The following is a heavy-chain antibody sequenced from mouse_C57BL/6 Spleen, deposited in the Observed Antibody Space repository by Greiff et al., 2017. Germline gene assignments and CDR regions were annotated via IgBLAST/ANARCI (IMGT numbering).Heavy chain of an antibody. D-gene: IGHD2-4*01. V-gene: IGHV5-9-1*02. CDR1: GFTFSSYA. J-gene: IGHJ2*01. CDR2: ISSGGDYI. CDR3: TRGDYDVYYFDY. Sequence: EVNVVESGEGLVKPGGSLKLSCAASGFTFSSYAMSWVRQTPEKRLEWVAYISSGGDYIYYADTVKGRFTISRDNARNTLYLQMSSLKSEDTAMYYCTRGDYDVYYFDYWGQGTTLTVSS.